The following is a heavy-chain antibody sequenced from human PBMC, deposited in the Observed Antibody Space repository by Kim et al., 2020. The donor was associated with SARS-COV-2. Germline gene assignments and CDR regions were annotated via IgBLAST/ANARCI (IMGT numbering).Heavy chain of an antibody. V-gene: IGHV4-34*01. D-gene: IGHD2-15*01. CDR1: GGFFSGYY. CDR3: ARGVPSGVVVVAAFFDP. Sequence: SETLSLTCAVYGGFFSGYYWSWIRQPPGKGLEWIGEINHSGSTNYNPSLKSRVTISVDTSKNQFSLKLSSVTAADTAVYYCARGVPSGVVVVAAFFDPWGQGTLVTVSS. CDR2: INHSGST. J-gene: IGHJ5*02.